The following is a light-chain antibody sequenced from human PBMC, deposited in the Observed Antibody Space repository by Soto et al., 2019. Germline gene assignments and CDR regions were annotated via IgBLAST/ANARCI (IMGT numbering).Light chain of an antibody. V-gene: IGLV2-14*01. CDR1: SSDVGGYDY. Sequence: ALTHPASVSGSPGQPITISCTGTSSDVGGYDYVSWYQQHPGTAPRLIIFEVTNRPSGVSNRFSGSKSGNTASLTISGLQAEDEADYYCTSYTSSSTQVFGTGTKVTVL. J-gene: IGLJ1*01. CDR3: TSYTSSSTQV. CDR2: EVT.